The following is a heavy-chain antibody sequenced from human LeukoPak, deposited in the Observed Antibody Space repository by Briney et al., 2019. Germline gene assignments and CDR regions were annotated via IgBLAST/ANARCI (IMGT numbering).Heavy chain of an antibody. V-gene: IGHV3-7*01. CDR1: GFTFSSYW. Sequence: GGSLRLSCAASGFTFSSYWMNWARQAPGKGLEWVASINHNGNVNYYVDSVKGRFTISRDNAKNSLYLQMNSLRAEDTAVYYCARGKLDYWGQGTLVTVSS. CDR3: ARGKLDY. J-gene: IGHJ4*02. CDR2: INHNGNVN.